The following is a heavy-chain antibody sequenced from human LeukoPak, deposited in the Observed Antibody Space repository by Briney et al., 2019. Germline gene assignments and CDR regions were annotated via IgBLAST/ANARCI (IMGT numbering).Heavy chain of an antibody. CDR3: ARLTVTATPIVY. CDR2: INPNSGGT. V-gene: IGHV1-2*06. D-gene: IGHD4-11*01. Sequence: ASVKVSCKACGYTFTGYYMHWVRQAPGQGLEWMGRINPNSGGTNYAQKFQGRVTMSRDTSISTAYMEVSRLRSDDTAVYYCARLTVTATPIVYWGQGTLVTVSS. CDR1: GYTFTGYY. J-gene: IGHJ4*02.